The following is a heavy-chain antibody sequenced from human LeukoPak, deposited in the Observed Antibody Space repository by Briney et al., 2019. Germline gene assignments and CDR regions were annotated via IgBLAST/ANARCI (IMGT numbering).Heavy chain of an antibody. D-gene: IGHD6-13*01. CDR2: ISSSSSTI. CDR3: ATNGVSGWYDY. Sequence: PGGSLRLSCAASGFTFSTYSMNWVRQAPGKGLEWVSYISSSSSTIYYTDSVKGRFIISRDNAKNSLYLQMNSLRAEDTAVYYCATNGVSGWYDYWGQGTLVTVSS. CDR1: GFTFSTYS. V-gene: IGHV3-48*04. J-gene: IGHJ4*02.